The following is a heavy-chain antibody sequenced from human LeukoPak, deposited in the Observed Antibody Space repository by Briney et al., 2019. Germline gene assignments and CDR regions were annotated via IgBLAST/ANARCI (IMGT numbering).Heavy chain of an antibody. CDR1: RCTLTELS. CDR2: FDPEDGET. D-gene: IGHD6-19*01. V-gene: IGHV1-24*01. Sequence: ASVTVSCKVSRCTLTELSMHWVRQAPGKGLEGMGGFDPEDGETIYAQKLQGRVTLTTDTSTSTAYMELRSLRSDDTAVYYCARCRGSSGWPPPFCDYWGQGTLVTVSS. CDR3: ARCRGSSGWPPPFCDY. J-gene: IGHJ4*02.